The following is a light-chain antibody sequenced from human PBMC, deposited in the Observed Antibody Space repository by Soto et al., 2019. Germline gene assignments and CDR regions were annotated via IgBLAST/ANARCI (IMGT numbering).Light chain of an antibody. CDR1: QTIANY. CDR2: TVS. CDR3: QQGYDDSPLT. Sequence: DIQMTQSPSSLSASVGDRVSITCRASQTIANYLNWFQQKPGEAPKLLMYTVSTLASGVPSRFSGSGSGTDFTLTITNLQPEDFATYYCQQGYDDSPLTFGQGTRLEI. J-gene: IGKJ5*01. V-gene: IGKV1-39*01.